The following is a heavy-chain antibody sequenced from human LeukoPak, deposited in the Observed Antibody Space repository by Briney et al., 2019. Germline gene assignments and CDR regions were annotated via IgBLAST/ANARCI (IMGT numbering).Heavy chain of an antibody. D-gene: IGHD2-15*01. CDR2: INPNSGGT. V-gene: IGHV1-2*02. CDR1: GYTFTSYY. J-gene: IGHJ5*02. CDR3: ARALVAASLKWYDP. Sequence: ASVKVSCKASGYTFTSYYMHWVRQAPGQGLEWMGWINPNSGGTNYAQKFQGRVTMTRDTSISTAYMELSRLRSDDTAVYYCARALVAASLKWYDPWGQGTLSPSPQ.